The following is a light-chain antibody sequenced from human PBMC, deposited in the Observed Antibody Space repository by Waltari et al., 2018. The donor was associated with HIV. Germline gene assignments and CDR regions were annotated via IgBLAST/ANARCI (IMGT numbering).Light chain of an antibody. V-gene: IGLV1-44*01. J-gene: IGLJ3*02. CDR3: STWDASLNGWV. Sequence: QSVLTQPPSSSWTPGQRVTISCLGSSSSRGNYAINWYQQLPGTAPKVLIYSNNQRPSGVPDRFSGAKSGTSASLAISGLQSEDEAEYYCSTWDASLNGWVFGGGTKLTVL. CDR1: SSSRGNYA. CDR2: SNN.